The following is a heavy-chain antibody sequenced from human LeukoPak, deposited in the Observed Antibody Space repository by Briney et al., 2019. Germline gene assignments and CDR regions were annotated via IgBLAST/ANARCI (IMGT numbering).Heavy chain of an antibody. CDR2: ISWNSGSI. D-gene: IGHD6-19*01. CDR1: GFTFDDYA. J-gene: IGHJ4*02. CDR3: AKDREAVAGAYYFDY. V-gene: IGHV3-9*01. Sequence: GRSLGLSCAASGFTFDDYAMHWVRQAPGKGLEWVSGISWNSGSIGYADSVKGRFTISRDNAKNSLYLQMNSLRAEDTALYYCAKDREAVAGAYYFDYWGQGTLVTVSS.